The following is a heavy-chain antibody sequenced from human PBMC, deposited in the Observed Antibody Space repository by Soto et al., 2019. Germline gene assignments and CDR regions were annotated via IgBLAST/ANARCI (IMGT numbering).Heavy chain of an antibody. CDR1: GYTFTSYD. CDR2: MNPNSGNT. CDR3: ARVPPPASTSFGVVIGLRSYYMDV. V-gene: IGHV1-8*01. D-gene: IGHD3-3*01. J-gene: IGHJ6*03. Sequence: ASVKVSCKASGYTFTSYDINWVRQATGQGLEWMGWMNPNSGNTGYAQKFQGRVTMTRNTSIHTAYMELSSLRSEDTAVYYCARVPPPASTSFGVVIGLRSYYMDVWGKGTTVTVSS.